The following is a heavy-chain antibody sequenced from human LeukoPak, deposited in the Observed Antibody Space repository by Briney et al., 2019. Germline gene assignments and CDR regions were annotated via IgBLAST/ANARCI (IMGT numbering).Heavy chain of an antibody. CDR1: GFNFRNYP. V-gene: IGHV3-64D*06. Sequence: GGSLRLSCAASGFNFRNYPMHWVRQAPGKGLEYVSAICGNGDTTYYKDSVKGRVTISRDNSKNTLYLQLSSLRVEDTAVYYCVKDEGYCSSVSCSPSYWGQGTLVTVSS. CDR3: VKDEGYCSSVSCSPSY. J-gene: IGHJ4*02. D-gene: IGHD2-2*01. CDR2: ICGNGDTT.